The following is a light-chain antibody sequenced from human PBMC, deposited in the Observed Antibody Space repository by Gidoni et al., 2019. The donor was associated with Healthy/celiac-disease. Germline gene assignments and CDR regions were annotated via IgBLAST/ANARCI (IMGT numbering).Light chain of an antibody. CDR3: QQYYSYPRT. CDR2: AAS. Sequence: AIRMTQSPSSFSASTGDRVTITCRASQGIISYLAWYQQKPGKAPKLLSYAASTLQSGVPSRFSGSGSGTDFTLTISCLQAEEFATYYCQQYYSYPRTFGQGTKLEIK. V-gene: IGKV1-8*01. CDR1: QGIISY. J-gene: IGKJ2*01.